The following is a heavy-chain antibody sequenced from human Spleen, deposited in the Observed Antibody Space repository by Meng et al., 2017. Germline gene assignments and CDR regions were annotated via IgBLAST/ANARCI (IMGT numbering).Heavy chain of an antibody. V-gene: IGHV4-34*01. CDR1: CGVFSGYC. D-gene: IGHD4-11*01. CDR2: INHSGST. CDR3: ARGPTTMAHDFDY. Sequence: VQVRQWGAGLLKLSQTLSLSCAFVCGVFSGYCWSWRRQPPGKGLEWIGEINHSGSTNYNPSLKSRATISVDTSQNNLSLKLSSVTAADSAVYYCARGPTTMAHDFDYWGQGTLVTVSS. J-gene: IGHJ4*02.